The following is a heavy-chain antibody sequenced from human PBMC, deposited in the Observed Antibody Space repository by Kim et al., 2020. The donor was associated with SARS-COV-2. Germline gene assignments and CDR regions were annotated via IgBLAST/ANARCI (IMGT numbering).Heavy chain of an antibody. V-gene: IGHV4-39*01. J-gene: IGHJ4*02. CDR3: ARAGIMITFGGVIANNHFDY. CDR2: IYYSGST. Sequence: SETLSLTCTVSGGSISSSSYYWGWIRQPPGKWLEWIGSIYYSGSTYYNPSLKSRVTISVDTPKNQFSLKLSSVTAADTAVYYCARAGIMITFGGVIANNHFDYWGQGTLVTVSS. CDR1: GGSISSSSYY. D-gene: IGHD3-16*02.